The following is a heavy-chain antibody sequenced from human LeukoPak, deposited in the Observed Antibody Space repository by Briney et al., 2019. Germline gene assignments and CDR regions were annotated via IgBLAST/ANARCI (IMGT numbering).Heavy chain of an antibody. J-gene: IGHJ4*02. CDR2: ISYDGSNK. D-gene: IGHD3-10*01. V-gene: IGHV3-30*18. Sequence: GGSLRLSGAASGFTFSSYGMHWVRQAPGKGLEWVAVISYDGSNKYYADSVKGRFTISRDNSKNTLYLQMNSLRAEDTAVYYCAKDSVSGGFDYWGQGTLVTVSS. CDR1: GFTFSSYG. CDR3: AKDSVSGGFDY.